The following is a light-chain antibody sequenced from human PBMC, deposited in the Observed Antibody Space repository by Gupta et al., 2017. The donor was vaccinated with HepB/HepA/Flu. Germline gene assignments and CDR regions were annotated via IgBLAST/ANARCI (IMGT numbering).Light chain of an antibody. CDR2: ENS. CDR3: GTWDSSLGGGV. Sequence: QSVLTQPPSVSAAPGQKVTISCSGSSSNIGNNYVSWYQQVPGTAPRLLIYENSKRPSGIPDRFSGSRSGTSATLGITGLQTGDEAYYYCGTWDSSLGGGVFDGGTKLTVL. CDR1: SSNIGNNY. J-gene: IGLJ3*02. V-gene: IGLV1-51*02.